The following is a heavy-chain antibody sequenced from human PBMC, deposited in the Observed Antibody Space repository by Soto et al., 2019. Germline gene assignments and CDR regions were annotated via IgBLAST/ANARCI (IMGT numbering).Heavy chain of an antibody. D-gene: IGHD4-4*01. V-gene: IGHV3-72*01. CDR3: ARDLDDYSPG. J-gene: IGHJ4*02. Sequence: PVGSLRLSCAASGFTFSDHYMDWVRQAPGKGLEWVDRTRNKANSYTTEYAASVKGRFTISIDDSKNSLYLQMNSLKTEDPAVYYCARDLDDYSPGWGQGTLVTVSS. CDR1: GFTFSDHY. CDR2: TRNKANSYTT.